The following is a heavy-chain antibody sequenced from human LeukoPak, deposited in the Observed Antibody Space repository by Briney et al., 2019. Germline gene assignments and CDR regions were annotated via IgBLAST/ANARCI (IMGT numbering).Heavy chain of an antibody. Sequence: GASVKVSCKASGYTFTSYDINWVRQATGQGLEWMGWMNPNSGNTDYAQKFQGRVTMTRNTSTTTAYMELSSLRSEDTAVYYCARAQRYCGSTSCYAPVAFWGQGTLVTVSS. V-gene: IGHV1-8*01. CDR2: MNPNSGNT. CDR3: ARAQRYCGSTSCYAPVAF. J-gene: IGHJ4*02. D-gene: IGHD2-2*01. CDR1: GYTFTSYD.